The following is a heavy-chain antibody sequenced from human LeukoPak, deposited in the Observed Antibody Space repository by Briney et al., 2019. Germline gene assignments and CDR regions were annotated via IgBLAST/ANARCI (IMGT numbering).Heavy chain of an antibody. CDR3: GREAGWNAYYFDY. CDR2: MSDDGNKR. V-gene: IGHV3-30*01. J-gene: IGHJ4*02. Sequence: GRSLRLSCAASGFMFGTYAMHWVRQAPGKGLEWVALMSDDGNKRYYADSVKGRFTISRDSSKSTLYLQMNSLRPEDTAVYSCGREAGWNAYYFDYWGQGTLV. D-gene: IGHD1-1*01. CDR1: GFMFGTYA.